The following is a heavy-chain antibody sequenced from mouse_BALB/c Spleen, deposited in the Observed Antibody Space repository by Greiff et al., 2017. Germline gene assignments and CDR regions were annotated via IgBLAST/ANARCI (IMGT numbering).Heavy chain of an antibody. V-gene: IGHV2-2*02. CDR2: IWSGGST. J-gene: IGHJ4*01. D-gene: IGHD1-1*02. CDR3: ARHYGPYYYAMDY. CDR1: GFSLTSYG. Sequence: VQLQQSGPGLVQPSQSLSITCTVSGFSLTSYGVHWVRQSPGKGLEWLGVIWSGGSTDYNAAFISRLSISKDNSKSQVFFKMNSLQANDTAIYYCARHYGPYYYAMDYWGQGTSVTVSS.